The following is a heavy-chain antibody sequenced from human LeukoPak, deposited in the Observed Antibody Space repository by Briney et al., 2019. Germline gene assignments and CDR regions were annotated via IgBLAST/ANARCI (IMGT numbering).Heavy chain of an antibody. CDR3: ARDTQYCSSTSCLNWFDP. D-gene: IGHD2-2*01. V-gene: IGHV3-21*01. CDR1: GFTFSSYS. Sequence: GGSLRLSCVASGFTFSSYSMNWVRQAPGKGLEWVSSISSGSSYIYYADSVKGRFTISRDNAKNSLYPQMNSLRAEDTAVYYCARDTQYCSSTSCLNWFDPWGQGTLVTVSS. J-gene: IGHJ5*02. CDR2: ISSGSSYI.